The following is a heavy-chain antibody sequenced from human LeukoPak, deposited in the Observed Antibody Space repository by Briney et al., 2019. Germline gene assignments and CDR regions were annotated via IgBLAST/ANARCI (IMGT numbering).Heavy chain of an antibody. CDR2: ISSSSSTI. D-gene: IGHD6-13*01. Sequence: GGSLRLSCAASGFTFSSYSMNWVRQAPGKGLEWVSYISSSSSTIYYADSVKGRFTISRDNAKNSLYLQMNSLRAEDTAVYYCAREKISSSLDYWGQGTLVTASS. V-gene: IGHV3-48*04. J-gene: IGHJ4*02. CDR1: GFTFSSYS. CDR3: AREKISSSLDY.